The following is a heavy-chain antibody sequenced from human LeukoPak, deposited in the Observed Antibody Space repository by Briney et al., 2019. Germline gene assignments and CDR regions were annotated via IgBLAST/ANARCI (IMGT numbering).Heavy chain of an antibody. J-gene: IGHJ4*02. Sequence: GASVKVSCKASGSTFTGYYMHWVRQAPGQGLEWMGRINPNSGGTNYAQKFQGRVTMTRDTSISTAYMELSRLRSDDTAVYYCARRRKYCSSTSCYSAGGFDYWGQGTLVTVSS. CDR2: INPNSGGT. D-gene: IGHD2-2*01. CDR1: GSTFTGYY. CDR3: ARRRKYCSSTSCYSAGGFDY. V-gene: IGHV1-2*06.